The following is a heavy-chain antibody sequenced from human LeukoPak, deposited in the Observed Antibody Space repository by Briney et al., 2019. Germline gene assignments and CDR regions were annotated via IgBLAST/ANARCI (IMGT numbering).Heavy chain of an antibody. Sequence: PSETLSLTCTVSGGSISSYYWSWIRQPAGKGLECIGRIYSSGSTNYNPSLKSRVTMSVDTSKNQFSLKLSSVTAADTAVYYCARDGLVVVVAATQLNYFDYWGQGTLVTVSS. CDR1: GGSISSYY. D-gene: IGHD2-15*01. CDR3: ARDGLVVVVAATQLNYFDY. J-gene: IGHJ4*02. CDR2: IYSSGST. V-gene: IGHV4-4*07.